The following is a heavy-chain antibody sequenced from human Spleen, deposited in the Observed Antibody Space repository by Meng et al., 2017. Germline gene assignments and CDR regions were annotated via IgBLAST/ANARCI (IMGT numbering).Heavy chain of an antibody. D-gene: IGHD6-19*01. CDR3: ARRVSSGWYFGRIDY. V-gene: IGHV6-1*01. CDR1: GDIVSSNSAA. Sequence: QVQLQQSGPGLVKPSQTLPTTCSILGDIVSSNSAAWNWIRQSPSRGLEWLGRTYYKSKWYNDYAVSVKSRITINPDTSKNQFSLQLSSVTAADTAVYYCARRVSSGWYFGRIDYWGQGTLVTVSS. CDR2: TYYKSKWYN. J-gene: IGHJ4*02.